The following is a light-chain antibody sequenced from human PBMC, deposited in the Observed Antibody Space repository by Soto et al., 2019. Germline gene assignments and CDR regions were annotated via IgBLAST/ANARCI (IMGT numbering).Light chain of an antibody. V-gene: IGKV3-20*01. Sequence: IVLTQSPVTLSFSPGEGATLSFSASQSVSSSYLAWYQQKPGQAPRLLIYGASSRATGIPDRFSGSGSGTDFTLTISRLEPEDFAVYYCQQYGSSPWTFGQGTKVDI. CDR3: QQYGSSPWT. CDR1: QSVSSSY. CDR2: GAS. J-gene: IGKJ1*01.